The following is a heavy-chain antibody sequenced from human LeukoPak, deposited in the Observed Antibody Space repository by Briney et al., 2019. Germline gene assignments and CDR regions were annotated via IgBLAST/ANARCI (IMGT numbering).Heavy chain of an antibody. CDR3: ARGDYYYDSSGYGFYFDY. CDR2: IYYSGST. V-gene: IGHV4-59*01. J-gene: IGHJ4*02. D-gene: IGHD3-22*01. Sequence: SETLSLTCTVSGGSISSYYWSWIRQPPGKGLEWIGYIYYSGSTNYNPSLKSRVTISVGTSKNQFSLKLSSVTAADTAVYYCARGDYYYDSSGYGFYFDYWGQGTLATVSS. CDR1: GGSISSYY.